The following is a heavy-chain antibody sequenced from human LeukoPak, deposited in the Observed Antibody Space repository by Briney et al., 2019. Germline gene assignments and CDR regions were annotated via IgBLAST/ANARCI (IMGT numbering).Heavy chain of an antibody. Sequence: GGSLRLSCAVSGITLSHYGMSWVRQAPGKGLEWVAGISGSGGGTKHADSVKGRFTISRDNPKNTLYLQMNSLRAEDTAVYFCAKRGVVIRVILVGFHKEAYYFDSWGQGALVTVSS. J-gene: IGHJ4*02. CDR1: GITLSHYG. CDR3: AKRGVVIRVILVGFHKEAYYFDS. CDR2: ISGSGGGT. V-gene: IGHV3-23*01. D-gene: IGHD3-22*01.